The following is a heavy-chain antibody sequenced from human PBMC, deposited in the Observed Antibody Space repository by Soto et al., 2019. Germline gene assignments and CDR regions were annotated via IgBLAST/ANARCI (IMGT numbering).Heavy chain of an antibody. J-gene: IGHJ2*01. V-gene: IGHV3-74*01. D-gene: IGHD6-13*01. Sequence: KGLVWVSRINSDGSSTRYVDSVKGRFTISRDNAKNTLYLQMSSLRAEDTVVFFCVQAADGIRDLCTFSAFLLNGSFDL. CDR2: INSDGSST. CDR3: VQAADGIRDLCTFSAFLLNGSFDL.